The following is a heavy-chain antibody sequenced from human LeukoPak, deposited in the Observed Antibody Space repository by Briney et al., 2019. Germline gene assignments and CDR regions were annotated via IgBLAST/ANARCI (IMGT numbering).Heavy chain of an antibody. CDR2: SGRST. Sequence: GGSLRLSCAASGFTFSNYAMSWVRQAPGKGLEWVSGSGRSTYYADSVKGRFTISRDNAKNSLYLQMNSLRAEDTAVYYCARGSDTAMGRGAFDIWGQGTMVTVSS. CDR3: ARGSDTAMGRGAFDI. CDR1: GFTFSNYA. D-gene: IGHD5-18*01. V-gene: IGHV3-23*01. J-gene: IGHJ3*02.